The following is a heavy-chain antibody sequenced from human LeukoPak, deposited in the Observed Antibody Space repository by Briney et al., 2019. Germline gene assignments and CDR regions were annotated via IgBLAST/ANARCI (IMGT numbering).Heavy chain of an antibody. CDR3: AGHGGRGEFSYASFDY. J-gene: IGHJ4*02. Sequence: GESLKISCTASGHTFTCYWIGWVRQVPGKGLEWMGVICPGDSDTKYSPSFQGQVTISADKSISTVYLQWSSLKASDTAMYYCAGHGGRGEFSYASFDYWGQGTTVTVSS. CDR1: GHTFTCYW. V-gene: IGHV5-51*01. D-gene: IGHD3-16*01. CDR2: ICPGDSDT.